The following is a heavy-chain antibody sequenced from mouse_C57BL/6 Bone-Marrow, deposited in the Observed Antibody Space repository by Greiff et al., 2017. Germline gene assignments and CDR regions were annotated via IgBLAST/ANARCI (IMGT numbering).Heavy chain of an antibody. V-gene: IGHV1-9*01. CDR2: ILPGSGST. CDR1: GYTFTGYW. D-gene: IGHD1-1*01. J-gene: IGHJ2*01. CDR3: ARSANYYGSSLVFDY. Sequence: QVQLQQSGAELMKPGASVKLSCKATGYTFTGYWIEWVKQRPGHGLEWIGEILPGSGSTNYNEKFKGKATLTADTSSNTAYMQLSSLTTEDSAIYYCARSANYYGSSLVFDYWGQGTTLTVSS.